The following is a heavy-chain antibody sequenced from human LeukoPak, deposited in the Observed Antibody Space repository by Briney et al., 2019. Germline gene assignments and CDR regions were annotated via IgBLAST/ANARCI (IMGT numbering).Heavy chain of an antibody. J-gene: IGHJ4*02. D-gene: IGHD4-11*01. CDR3: ASVVLYSSPGRSDY. CDR1: GFTFSSHG. Sequence: GGSLILSCAASGFTFSSHGMSWVRQAPGKGLEWVSTISGSGDYTYYADSVKGRFTISRDNAKNSLYLQMNSLRAEDTAVYYCASVVLYSSPGRSDYWGQGTLVTVSS. CDR2: ISGSGDYT. V-gene: IGHV3-23*01.